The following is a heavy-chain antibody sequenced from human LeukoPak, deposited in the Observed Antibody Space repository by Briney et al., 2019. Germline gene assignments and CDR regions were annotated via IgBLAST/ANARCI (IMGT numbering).Heavy chain of an antibody. CDR1: GFTFSSYG. D-gene: IGHD6-6*01. J-gene: IGHJ6*02. V-gene: IGHV3-30*18. CDR2: ISYDGSNK. CDR3: AKGRFEYSSSPTYYYYGMDV. Sequence: PGRSLRLSCAASGFTFSSYGMHWVRQAPGKGLEWVAVISYDGSNKYYADSVKGRFTISRDNSKNTLYLQMNSLRAEDTAVYYCAKGRFEYSSSPTYYYYGMDVWGQGTTVTVPS.